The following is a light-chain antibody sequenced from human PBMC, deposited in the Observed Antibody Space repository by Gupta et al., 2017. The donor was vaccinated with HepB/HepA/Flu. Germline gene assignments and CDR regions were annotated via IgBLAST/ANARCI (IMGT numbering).Light chain of an antibody. CDR1: PSITSTY. V-gene: IGKV3-20*01. CDR2: GAT. J-gene: IGKJ1*01. CDR3: QQYHASPWT. Sequence: EIVLTQSPGTVSLSPGERATLSCRASPSITSTYLAWYQQKPGQAPRLLIYGATRRATGIPDRFSGSGSGTDFTLTTGRLEPEDFALYFCQQYHASPWTFGQGTKVEIK.